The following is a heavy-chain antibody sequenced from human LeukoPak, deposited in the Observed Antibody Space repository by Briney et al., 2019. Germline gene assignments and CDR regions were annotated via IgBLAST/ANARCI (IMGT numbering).Heavy chain of an antibody. CDR2: IRYDGSNK. D-gene: IGHD6-13*01. CDR3: AKRGLAAALFR. J-gene: IGHJ4*02. Sequence: GGSLRLSCVTSGFTFSTYGMHWVRQAPGKGLEWVAFIRYDGSNKYYGDSVKGRFTISRDNSKSTLYLQMNSLRVEDTAVYYCAKRGLAAALFRWGQGTLVTVSS. V-gene: IGHV3-30*02. CDR1: GFTFSTYG.